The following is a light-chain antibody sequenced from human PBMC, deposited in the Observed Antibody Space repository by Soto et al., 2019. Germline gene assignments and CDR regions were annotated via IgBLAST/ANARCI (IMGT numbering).Light chain of an antibody. CDR3: LHCYRSPLT. CDR1: QSISSY. Sequence: DLQMTQSPSSLSASVGDRVTITCRASQSISSYLNWYQQKPGKAPKLLIYAASSLQSGVPSRFSGSGTGTDFTRTISILQPEDFGTYYCLHCYRSPLTCGGGTKVEIK. V-gene: IGKV1-39*01. J-gene: IGKJ4*01. CDR2: AAS.